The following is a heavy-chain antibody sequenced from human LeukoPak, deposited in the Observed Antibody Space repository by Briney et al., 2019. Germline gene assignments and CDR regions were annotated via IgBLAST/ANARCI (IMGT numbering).Heavy chain of an antibody. CDR2: IYRGGAT. J-gene: IGHJ4*02. CDR3: AGASSNGVVIDATSFDL. D-gene: IGHD2-15*01. CDR1: GFTFSSYG. V-gene: IGHV3-NL1*01. Sequence: GGSLRLSCAASGFTFSSYGMHWVCQAPGKGLEWLSVIYRGGATYYADSVKGRFIISRDSSKNTWHLQLNSLRAEDTAVYYCAGASSNGVVIDATSFDLWGQGTLVVVSS.